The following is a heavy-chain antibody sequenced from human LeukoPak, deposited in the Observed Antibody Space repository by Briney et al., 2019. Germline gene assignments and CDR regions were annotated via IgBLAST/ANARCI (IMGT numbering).Heavy chain of an antibody. CDR1: GGSISSYY. D-gene: IGHD4-23*01. J-gene: IGHJ4*02. Sequence: SETLSLTCTVSGGSISSYYWSWIRQPPGKGLEWIGYIYYSGSTNYNPSLKSRVTISVDTSKNQFSLKLSSVTAADTAVYYCARPHYGGNSPFDYWGKGPLVTVSS. CDR2: IYYSGST. CDR3: ARPHYGGNSPFDY. V-gene: IGHV4-59*01.